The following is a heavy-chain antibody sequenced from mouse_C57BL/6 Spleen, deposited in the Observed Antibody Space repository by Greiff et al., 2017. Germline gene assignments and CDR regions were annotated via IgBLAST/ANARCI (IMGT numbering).Heavy chain of an antibody. CDR2: IYPGSGCS. V-gene: IGHV1-55*01. CDR1: GYTFTSYW. CDR3: ARGEVTTDDYAMDY. J-gene: IGHJ4*01. D-gene: IGHD2-2*01. Sequence: QQSGAELVKTGASVKMSCKASGYTFTSYWITWVKQRPGQGPEWIGDIYPGSGCSNYNEQFKSKATLTVDTSCSTAYMQRSSLTSEDSAVYYCARGEVTTDDYAMDYWGQGTSVTVSS.